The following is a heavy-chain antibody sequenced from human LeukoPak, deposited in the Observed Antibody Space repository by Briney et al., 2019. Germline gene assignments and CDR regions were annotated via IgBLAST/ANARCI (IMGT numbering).Heavy chain of an antibody. D-gene: IGHD2-2*01. J-gene: IGHJ4*02. CDR1: GFTVRTTA. CDR3: ARAQLELCSMTCCYVFDY. V-gene: IGHV3-30*04. CDR2: ISFDGDDR. Sequence: GGSLRLSCAASGFTVRTTAMHWVRQAPGKGLEWVAVISFDGDDRYYADSVKGRFTISRYISTNTLYLEMNSLRAIDTAVYYCARAQLELCSMTCCYVFDYWGQGTLVIVSS.